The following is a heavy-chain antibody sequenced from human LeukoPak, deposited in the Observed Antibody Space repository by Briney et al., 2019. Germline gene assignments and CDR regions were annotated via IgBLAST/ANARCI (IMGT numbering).Heavy chain of an antibody. CDR1: GFTFDDYA. CDR2: ISWNSGSI. D-gene: IGHD6-13*01. Sequence: GGSLRLSCAASGFTFDDYAMHWVRQAPGKGLEWVSGISWNSGSIGYADSVKGRFTISRDNAKNSLYLQMNSLRAEDMALYYCAKEQTSSWYVDWGQGTLVTVPS. CDR3: AKEQTSSWYVD. J-gene: IGHJ4*02. V-gene: IGHV3-9*03.